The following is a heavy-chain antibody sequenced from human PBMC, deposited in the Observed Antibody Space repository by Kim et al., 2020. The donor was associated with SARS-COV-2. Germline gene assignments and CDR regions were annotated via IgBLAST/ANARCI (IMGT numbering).Heavy chain of an antibody. CDR1: GGSISSKY. CDR2: IYYRGST. J-gene: IGHJ5*02. V-gene: IGHV4-59*13. Sequence: SETLSLTCTVSGGSISSKYWTWIQQPPGKGLEWIGYIYYRGSTNYNPSLKSRVIMSVDTSKNQFSLKLTSVTAADTAVYYCARETEYNGFETWGQGTLV. CDR3: ARETEYNGFET.